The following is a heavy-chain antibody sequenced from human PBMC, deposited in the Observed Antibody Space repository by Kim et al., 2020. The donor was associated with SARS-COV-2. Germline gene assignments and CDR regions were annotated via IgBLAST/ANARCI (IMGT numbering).Heavy chain of an antibody. CDR3: AREGYSYGLDY. CDR2: T. V-gene: IGHV3-53*01. Sequence: TSNADTVKGRFTISRDNTKNTLYLQRNSLRAEDTAVYYCAREGYSYGLDYWGQGTLVTVSS. J-gene: IGHJ4*02. D-gene: IGHD5-18*01.